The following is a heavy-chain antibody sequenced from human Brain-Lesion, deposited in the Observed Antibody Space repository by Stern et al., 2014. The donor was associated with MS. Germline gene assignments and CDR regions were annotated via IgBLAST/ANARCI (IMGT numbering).Heavy chain of an antibody. V-gene: IGHV1-69*06. CDR1: GGTFGTDP. CDR2: IIPIFGSP. J-gene: IGHJ5*02. D-gene: IGHD5-18*01. CDR3: AKDGPALVTNWFDP. Sequence: VHLVESGPEVKKPGSSVQVSCKASGGTFGTDPITWLRQAPGQGLEWIGRIIPIFGSPNYAQKVQGRVTITADRSTTTVYMKLSSLKSDDAAVYYCAKDGPALVTNWFDPWGRGTLVTVSS.